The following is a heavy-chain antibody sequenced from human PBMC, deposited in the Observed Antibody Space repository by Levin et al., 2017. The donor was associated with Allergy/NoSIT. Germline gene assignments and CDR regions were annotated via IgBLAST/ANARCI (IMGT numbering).Heavy chain of an antibody. D-gene: IGHD2-2*01. CDR1: GYTFSDYY. CDR2: IDPTRGAT. Sequence: AGGSLRLSCSVSGYTFSDYYIHWIRQTPGQGLEWIGWIDPTRGATQFAEKFHARVVLTRDSSISTAYMELGKLRSDDTALYYCARGGATSNDYWGQGTLVTVSS. V-gene: IGHV1-2*02. J-gene: IGHJ4*02. CDR3: ARGGATSNDY.